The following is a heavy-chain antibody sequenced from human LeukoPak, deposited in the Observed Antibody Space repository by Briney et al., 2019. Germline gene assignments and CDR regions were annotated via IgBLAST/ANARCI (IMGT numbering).Heavy chain of an antibody. D-gene: IGHD3-10*01. J-gene: IGHJ4*02. Sequence: ASVKVSCKASGYTFTGDYMHWGRQTPGQGHEWMGWINPNSGGTNYAQKFQGRVTMTRDTSISPAYMELSRLRSDDTAVYYCARLQTYYYFDYWGQGTLVTVSS. V-gene: IGHV1-2*02. CDR2: INPNSGGT. CDR3: ARLQTYYYFDY. CDR1: GYTFTGDY.